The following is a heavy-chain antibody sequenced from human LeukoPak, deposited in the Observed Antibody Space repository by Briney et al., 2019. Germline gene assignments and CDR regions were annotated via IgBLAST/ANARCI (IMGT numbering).Heavy chain of an antibody. D-gene: IGHD6-13*01. CDR2: ISGSGGTT. J-gene: IGHJ4*02. CDR3: AREVGYPDY. Sequence: GGSLRLSCAASGFTFSSYAMSWVRPAPGKGLEWVSSISGSGGTTYYADSVKGRFTISRDNSKNTLYLQMNSLRAEDTAVYYCAREVGYPDYWGQGTLVTVSS. CDR1: GFTFSSYA. V-gene: IGHV3-23*01.